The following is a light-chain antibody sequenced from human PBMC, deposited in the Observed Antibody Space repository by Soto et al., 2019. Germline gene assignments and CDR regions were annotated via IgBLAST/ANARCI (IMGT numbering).Light chain of an antibody. Sequence: QSALTQPRSVSGSPGQSVTISRTGSSSDVSAYQFVSWYQQHPGKAPKLILYDVNQRPSGVPDRFSGSKSGDTASLTISGLQAEDEADYYCCSYAGRYTRIFGGGTKVTVL. CDR3: CSYAGRYTRI. CDR1: SSDVSAYQF. J-gene: IGLJ2*01. V-gene: IGLV2-11*01. CDR2: DVN.